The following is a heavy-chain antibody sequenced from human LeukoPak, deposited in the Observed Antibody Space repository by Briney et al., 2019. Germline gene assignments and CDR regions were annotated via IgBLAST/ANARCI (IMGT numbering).Heavy chain of an antibody. Sequence: GGSLRLSCGGSGFTFSSYAMCWVRQAPGKGLEWVSAISGSGTDTFYANSVKGRFTISRDNPKNTLYLQMNSLRAEDTAVYYCAKGGGSSCYSPSDYWGQGTLVTVSS. CDR2: ISGSGTDT. CDR3: AKGGGSSCYSPSDY. V-gene: IGHV3-23*01. CDR1: GFTFSSYA. J-gene: IGHJ4*02. D-gene: IGHD2-15*01.